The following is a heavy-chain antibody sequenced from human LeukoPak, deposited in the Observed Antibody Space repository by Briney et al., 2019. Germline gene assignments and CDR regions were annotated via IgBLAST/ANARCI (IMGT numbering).Heavy chain of an antibody. Sequence: GGSLRLSCAASGFTFSSYAMSWVRQAPGKGLEWVSDISGSGGSTYYADSVKGRFTISRDNSKNALYLQMNSLRAEDTAVYYCAKKLLWFGEVIDYWGQGTLVTVSS. J-gene: IGHJ4*02. D-gene: IGHD3-10*01. CDR1: GFTFSSYA. CDR3: AKKLLWFGEVIDY. V-gene: IGHV3-23*01. CDR2: ISGSGGST.